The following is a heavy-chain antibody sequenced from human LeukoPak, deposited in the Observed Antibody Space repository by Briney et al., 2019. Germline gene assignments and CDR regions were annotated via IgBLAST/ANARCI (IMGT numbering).Heavy chain of an antibody. CDR3: ARHITIKPKAYYYGSLRPDWFDP. D-gene: IGHD3-10*01. CDR1: GGSFSGYY. Sequence: SETLSLTCAVYGGSFSGYYWSWIRQPPGKGLEWIGEINHSGSTNYNPSLKSRVTISVDTSKNQFSLKLSSVTAADTAVYYCARHITIKPKAYYYGSLRPDWFDPWGQGTLVTVSS. CDR2: INHSGST. J-gene: IGHJ5*02. V-gene: IGHV4-34*01.